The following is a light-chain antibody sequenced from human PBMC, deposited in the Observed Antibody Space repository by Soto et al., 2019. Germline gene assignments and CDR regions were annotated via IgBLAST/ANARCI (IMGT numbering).Light chain of an antibody. CDR3: QQYNNWPYS. Sequence: EIGMTQSADTLSVCPGERDSLXCRAGQGVSRDLGWCQQKSGQSPRPLIYEVSIRAHGGPARFSGTGSETDFTPTISGLQYEDSAVYFCQQYNNWPYSFGQGTRLEIK. CDR2: EVS. CDR1: QGVSRD. V-gene: IGKV3-15*01. J-gene: IGKJ5*01.